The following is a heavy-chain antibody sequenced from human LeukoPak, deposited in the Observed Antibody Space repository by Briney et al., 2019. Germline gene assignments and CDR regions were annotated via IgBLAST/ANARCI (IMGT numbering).Heavy chain of an antibody. CDR1: GFTFSGYD. D-gene: IGHD6-19*01. Sequence: GGSLRLSCAASGFTFSGYDMHWVRQATGKGLEWVSAIGTAGDTYYPGSVKGRFTISRENAKNSLYLQMNSLRAGDTAVYYCAREGSGWYAFDIWGQGTMVTVSS. V-gene: IGHV3-13*01. CDR2: IGTAGDT. J-gene: IGHJ3*02. CDR3: AREGSGWYAFDI.